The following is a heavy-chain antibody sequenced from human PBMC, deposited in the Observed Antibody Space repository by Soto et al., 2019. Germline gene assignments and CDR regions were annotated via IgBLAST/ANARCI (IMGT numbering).Heavy chain of an antibody. J-gene: IGHJ4*02. CDR1: GFTFNSYS. Sequence: PGGSLRLSCAASGFTFNSYSMNWVRQAPGKGLEWVSYISSSSNIYYADSVKGRFTISRDNANNLLYLQMNSLRAEDTAVYYCARDHYGDYNFDYWGPGTLVTVSS. D-gene: IGHD4-17*01. CDR3: ARDHYGDYNFDY. CDR2: ISSSSNI. V-gene: IGHV3-48*01.